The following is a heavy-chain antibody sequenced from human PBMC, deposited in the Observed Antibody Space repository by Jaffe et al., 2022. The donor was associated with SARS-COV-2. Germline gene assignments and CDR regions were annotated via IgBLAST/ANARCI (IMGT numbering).Heavy chain of an antibody. Sequence: QVQLVESGGGVVQPGRSLRLSCAASGFTFSSYAMHWVRQAPGKGLEWVAVISYDGSNKYYADSVKGRFTISRDNSKNTLYLQMNSLRAEDTAVYYCASTIHVGAFDIWGQGTMVTVSS. CDR3: ASTIHVGAFDI. CDR1: GFTFSSYA. D-gene: IGHD2-21*01. CDR2: ISYDGSNK. V-gene: IGHV3-30*04. J-gene: IGHJ3*02.